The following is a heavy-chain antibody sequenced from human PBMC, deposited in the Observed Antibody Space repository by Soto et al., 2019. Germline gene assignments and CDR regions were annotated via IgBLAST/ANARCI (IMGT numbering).Heavy chain of an antibody. V-gene: IGHV3-23*01. CDR3: AKDTSPYSSSWTVFDY. D-gene: IGHD6-13*01. CDR2: ISGSGGST. J-gene: IGHJ4*02. CDR1: GFTFSSYA. Sequence: PGGSLRLSCAASGFTFSSYAMSWVRQAPGKGLEWVSAISGSGGSTYYADSVKGRFTISRDNSKNTLYLQMNSLRAEDTAVYYCAKDTSPYSSSWTVFDYWGQGTLVTVSS.